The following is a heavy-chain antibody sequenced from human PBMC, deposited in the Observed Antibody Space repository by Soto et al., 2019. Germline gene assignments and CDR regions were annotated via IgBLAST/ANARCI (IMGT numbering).Heavy chain of an antibody. D-gene: IGHD3-22*01. CDR1: GGTFSSYA. V-gene: IGHV1-69*01. Sequence: QVQLVQSGAEVKKPGSSVKVSCKASGGTFSSYAISWVRQAPGQGLEWMGGIIPIFGTANYAQKFQGRVTITADESTSTAYMELSSLRSEDTAVYYCARASLSAYYYGSSGYWAFDYWGQGTLVTVSS. CDR3: ARASLSAYYYGSSGYWAFDY. CDR2: IIPIFGTA. J-gene: IGHJ4*02.